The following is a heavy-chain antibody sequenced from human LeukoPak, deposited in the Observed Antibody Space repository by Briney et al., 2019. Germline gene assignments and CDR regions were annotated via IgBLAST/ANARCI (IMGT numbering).Heavy chain of an antibody. J-gene: IGHJ4*02. V-gene: IGHV4-4*07. D-gene: IGHD2-15*01. CDR2: IDDNGDS. CDR3: ARAPSGCGGTCPSDH. Sequence: SETLSLSCTVSGGSISNYFWSCVRQPAGKGLVWMGRIDDNGDSNHNPSLQSRVTMSLDTSSNKVSLKLASVTAADTAVYYCARAPSGCGGTCPSDHWGPGTQATVSS. CDR1: GGSISNYF.